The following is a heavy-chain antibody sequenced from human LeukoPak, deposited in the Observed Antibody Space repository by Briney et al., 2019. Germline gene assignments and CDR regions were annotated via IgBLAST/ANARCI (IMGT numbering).Heavy chain of an antibody. CDR1: GFTFRSYA. Sequence: HSGGSLRLSCAASGFTFRSYAIHWVRQAPGKGLEWVAFISWDGTIKYYADSVKGRFSISRDNSKNTLSLQMNSLRGEDTAVYYCARGDIAVAGPYYFDYWGQGTLVTVSS. D-gene: IGHD6-19*01. CDR2: ISWDGTIK. CDR3: ARGDIAVAGPYYFDY. V-gene: IGHV3-30-3*01. J-gene: IGHJ4*02.